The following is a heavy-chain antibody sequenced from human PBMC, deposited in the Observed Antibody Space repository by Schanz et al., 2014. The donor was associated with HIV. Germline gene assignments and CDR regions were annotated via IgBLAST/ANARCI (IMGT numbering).Heavy chain of an antibody. Sequence: QVPLVQSGAEVKKPGASVKVSCTASGGTFSSYTITWVRQAPGQGLEWMGGIIPIFHTANYAQKFQGRVTITADESTSTAYMELSSLRSEDTAVYYCASGRFGTVIWWGDAFDIWGQGTMVTVSS. CDR2: IIPIFHTA. CDR1: GGTFSSYT. D-gene: IGHD1-26*01. CDR3: ASGRFGTVIWWGDAFDI. J-gene: IGHJ3*02. V-gene: IGHV1-69*01.